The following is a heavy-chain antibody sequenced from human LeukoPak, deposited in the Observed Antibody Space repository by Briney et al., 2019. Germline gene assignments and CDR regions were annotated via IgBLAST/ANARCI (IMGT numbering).Heavy chain of an antibody. J-gene: IGHJ6*03. V-gene: IGHV3-30*02. CDR1: GFTFSSYG. CDR3: AKGGPSGIRYFDWLLLDYYYYYMDV. CDR2: IRYDGRNK. Sequence: GGSLRLSCAASGFTFSSYGMHWVRQARGKGLEWVAFIRYDGRNKYYADSVKGRFTISRDNSKNTLYLRMNSLRAEDMAVYYCAKGGPSGIRYFDWLLLDYYYYYMDVWGKGTTVTVSS. D-gene: IGHD3-9*01.